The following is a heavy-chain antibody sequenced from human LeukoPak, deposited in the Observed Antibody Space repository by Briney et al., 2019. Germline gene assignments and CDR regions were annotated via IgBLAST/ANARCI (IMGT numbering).Heavy chain of an antibody. V-gene: IGHV4-59*01. D-gene: IGHD3-3*01. CDR3: ARGLDYDFWSGYYTFDY. CDR1: GGSISSYY. CDR2: IYYSGST. Sequence: SETLSLTCTVSGGSISSYYWSWIRQPPGKGLEWIGYIYYSGSTNYNPSLKSRVTISVDTSKNQFSLRLSSVTAADTAVYYCARGLDYDFWSGYYTFDYWGQGTLVTVSS. J-gene: IGHJ4*02.